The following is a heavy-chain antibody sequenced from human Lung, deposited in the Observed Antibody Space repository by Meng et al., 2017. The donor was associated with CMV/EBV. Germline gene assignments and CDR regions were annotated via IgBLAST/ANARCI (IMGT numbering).Heavy chain of an antibody. J-gene: IGHJ1*01. D-gene: IGHD4-17*01. CDR2: ISSSSSYI. Sequence: SCAASGFTFSSYSVNWVRQAPGKGLEWVSSISSSSSYIYYADSVKGRFTISRDNAKKSLYLQMNSLRAEDTARYYCATRMTTVTTGEYGGQGKXVTVSS. CDR1: GFTFSSYS. CDR3: ATRMTTVTTGEY. V-gene: IGHV3-21*01.